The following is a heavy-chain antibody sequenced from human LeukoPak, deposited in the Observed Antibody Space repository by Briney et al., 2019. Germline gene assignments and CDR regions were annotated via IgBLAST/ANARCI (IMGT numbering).Heavy chain of an antibody. CDR3: AKRTSNWNYFDY. CDR2: ISGSGGST. Sequence: GGSLRLSCAASGFTFSSYAMSWVRQAPGKGLEWVSAISGSGGSTYYADSVKGRFTVSRDNSKNTLYLQMNSLRAEDTAVYYCAKRTSNWNYFDYWGQGTLVTVSS. J-gene: IGHJ4*02. CDR1: GFTFSSYA. D-gene: IGHD1-20*01. V-gene: IGHV3-23*01.